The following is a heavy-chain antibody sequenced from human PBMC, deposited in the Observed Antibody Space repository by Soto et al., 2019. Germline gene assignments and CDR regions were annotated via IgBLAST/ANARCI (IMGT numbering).Heavy chain of an antibody. Sequence: QVQLVESGGGVVQPGKSLRLSCAASGFTFSSYAMHWARQAPGTGLEWVTVISIRGGDEYYAESVRGRFTISRDDSKNTLYLQMYSLRAEDAAGYYCAGGTIVARQHLDYWGQGALVIVSS. J-gene: IGHJ4*02. V-gene: IGHV3-30*03. CDR2: ISIRGGDE. D-gene: IGHD6-6*01. CDR1: GFTFSSYA. CDR3: AGGTIVARQHLDY.